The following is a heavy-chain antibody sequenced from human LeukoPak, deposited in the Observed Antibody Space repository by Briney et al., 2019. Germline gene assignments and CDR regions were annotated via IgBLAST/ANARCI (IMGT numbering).Heavy chain of an antibody. J-gene: IGHJ6*02. CDR1: GYSFTSYW. CDR3: ASGYDFWSGYSSYYYYGMDV. D-gene: IGHD3-3*01. CDR2: IDPSDSYT. V-gene: IGHV5-10-1*01. Sequence: GGSLQISCQGSGYSFTSYWISWVRQRPGKGLEWMGRIDPSDSYTNYSPSFQGHVTISADKSISTAYLQWSSLKASDTAMYYCASGYDFWSGYSSYYYYGMDVWGQGTTVTVSS.